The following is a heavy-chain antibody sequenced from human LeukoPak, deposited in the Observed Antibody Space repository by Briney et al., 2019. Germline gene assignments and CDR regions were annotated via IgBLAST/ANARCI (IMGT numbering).Heavy chain of an antibody. D-gene: IGHD3-10*01. V-gene: IGHV4-59*12. CDR1: GGSISSYY. Sequence: SETLSLPCTVSGGSISSYYWSWIRQPPGKGLEWIGYIYYSGSTNYNPSLKSRVTISVDTSKNQFSLKLSSVTAADTAVYYCARDFGSGSYRYGMDVWGQGTTVTVSS. J-gene: IGHJ6*02. CDR3: ARDFGSGSYRYGMDV. CDR2: IYYSGST.